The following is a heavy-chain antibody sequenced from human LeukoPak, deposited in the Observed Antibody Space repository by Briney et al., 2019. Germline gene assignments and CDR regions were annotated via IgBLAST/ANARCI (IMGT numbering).Heavy chain of an antibody. D-gene: IGHD1-26*01. CDR2: IDPSDSYT. CDR1: GYSFTSYW. Sequence: GESLKISCKGSGYSFTSYWIGWVRQMPGKGLEWMGRIDPSDSYTNYNPSFQGHVTISADKSISTAYLQWSSLKASDTAMYYCARGHPSGSYYGVNYWGQGTLVTVSS. J-gene: IGHJ4*02. CDR3: ARGHPSGSYYGVNY. V-gene: IGHV5-10-1*01.